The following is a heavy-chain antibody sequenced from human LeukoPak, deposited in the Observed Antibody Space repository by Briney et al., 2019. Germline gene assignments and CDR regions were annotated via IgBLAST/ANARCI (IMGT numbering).Heavy chain of an antibody. J-gene: IGHJ4*02. CDR3: AKGFCGGDCSIDY. CDR1: GFTFDDYT. V-gene: IGHV3-43*01. D-gene: IGHD2-21*02. CDR2: ISWDGGST. Sequence: GGSLRLSCAASGFTFDDYTMHWVRQAPGKGLEWVSLISWDGGSTYYADSVKGRFTISRDNSKNSLYLQMSSLRTEDTALYYCAKGFCGGDCSIDYWGQGTLVTVSS.